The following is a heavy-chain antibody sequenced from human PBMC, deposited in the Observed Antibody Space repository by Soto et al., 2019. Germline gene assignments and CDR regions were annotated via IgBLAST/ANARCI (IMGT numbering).Heavy chain of an antibody. D-gene: IGHD3-9*01. V-gene: IGHV1-69*08. Sequence: QVQLVQSGAAVKKPGSSVKVSCKASGGTFSPYTTNWVRQAPGQGPEWMGRIIPFHGVTNCAQKFQATVTNTANKLNSTAPMERTGLRCQDTVMHYSTREWESTVSTWSFADFWGRPAQGTVSS. CDR1: GGTFSPYT. CDR3: TREWESTVSTWSFADF. J-gene: IGHJ4*01. CDR2: IIPFHGVT.